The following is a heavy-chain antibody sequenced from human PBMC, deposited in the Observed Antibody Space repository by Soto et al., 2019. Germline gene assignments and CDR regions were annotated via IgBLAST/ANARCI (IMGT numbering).Heavy chain of an antibody. CDR2: IIPILGIA. Sequence: QVQLVQSGAEVQKPGSSVKVSCKASGGTFSSYTISWVRQAPGQGLEWMGRIIPILGIANYAQKFQGRVTITADKSTSTAYMELSSLRSEDTAVYYCARVPLTGDYYMDVWGKGTTVTVSS. J-gene: IGHJ6*03. V-gene: IGHV1-69*02. CDR1: GGTFSSYT. D-gene: IGHD4-4*01. CDR3: ARVPLTGDYYMDV.